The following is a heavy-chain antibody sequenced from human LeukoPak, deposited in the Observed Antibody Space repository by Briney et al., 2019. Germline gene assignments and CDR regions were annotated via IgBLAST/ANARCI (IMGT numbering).Heavy chain of an antibody. Sequence: SGGSLRLSCAASGFTFNNYAMTWVRQAPGKGLEWVSEISGSGGSTYYAESVKGRFTISRDNSKNTLYLQMNSLRAEDTAVYCCAKDSVPYYYGSGSYPDYWGQGTPVTVSS. CDR3: AKDSVPYYYGSGSYPDY. D-gene: IGHD3-10*01. CDR2: ISGSGGST. J-gene: IGHJ4*02. V-gene: IGHV3-23*01. CDR1: GFTFNNYA.